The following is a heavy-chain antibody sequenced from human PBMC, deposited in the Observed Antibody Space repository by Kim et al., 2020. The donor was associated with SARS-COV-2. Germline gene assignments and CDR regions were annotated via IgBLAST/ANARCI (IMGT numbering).Heavy chain of an antibody. CDR2: SGRRT. J-gene: IGHJ4*02. Sequence: SGRRTSYADSGNGRLTISRDNSKNTLSLPMSSLGAEDTAVYYCANALGLWGQGTLVTVSS. CDR3: ANALGL. V-gene: IGHV3-23*01.